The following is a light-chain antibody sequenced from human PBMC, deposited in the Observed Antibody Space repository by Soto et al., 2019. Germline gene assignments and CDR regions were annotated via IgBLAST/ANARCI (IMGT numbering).Light chain of an antibody. CDR3: QQYNSYSGT. V-gene: IGKV1-5*03. J-gene: IGKJ2*01. CDR2: KAS. Sequence: DIQMTQSPSTLSASVGDSVTITCRASQSISSWLAWYQQKPGKAPKLLIYKASSLESGVPSRFSGSGSGTEFTLTISSLQPDDFATDYCQQYNSYSGTFGQGTKLEIK. CDR1: QSISSW.